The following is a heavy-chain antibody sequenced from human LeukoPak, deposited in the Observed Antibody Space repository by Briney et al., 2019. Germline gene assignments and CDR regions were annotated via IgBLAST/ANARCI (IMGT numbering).Heavy chain of an antibody. J-gene: IGHJ5*02. Sequence: GAAVKVSCKASGYTFTSYGIGWVRQAPGQGLEWMGWISAYNGNTNYDQKPQGRVTMTTATSTSTAYMELKSVSSGDKAVADYSMLYCSSASCYYSPNWFDPWGQGTLVTVSS. D-gene: IGHD2-2*01. CDR1: GYTFTSYG. V-gene: IGHV1-18*01. CDR3: SMLYCSSASCYYSPNWFDP. CDR2: ISAYNGNT.